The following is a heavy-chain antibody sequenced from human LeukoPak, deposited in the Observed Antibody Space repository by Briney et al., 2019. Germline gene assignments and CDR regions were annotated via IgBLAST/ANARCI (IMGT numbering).Heavy chain of an antibody. Sequence: SETLSLTCTVSGGSISSYYWSWIRQPPGKGLEWIGYIYYSGSTNYNPSLKSRVTISVDTSKNQFSLKLSPVTAADTAVYYCARGYDFWSGYPFDPWGQGTLVTVSS. CDR3: ARGYDFWSGYPFDP. CDR2: IYYSGST. D-gene: IGHD3-3*01. V-gene: IGHV4-59*01. J-gene: IGHJ5*02. CDR1: GGSISSYY.